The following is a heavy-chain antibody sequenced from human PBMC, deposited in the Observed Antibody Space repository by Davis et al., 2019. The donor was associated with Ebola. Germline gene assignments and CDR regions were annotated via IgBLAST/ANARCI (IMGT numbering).Heavy chain of an antibody. CDR2: INPNSGGT. CDR3: ARGDLLEWLLTYYYMDV. CDR1: GYTFTGYY. Sequence: ASVKVSCKASGYTFTGYYMHWVRQAPGQGLEWMGWINPNSGGTNYAQKFQGRVTMTRDTSISTAYMELSRLRFDDTAVYYCARGDLLEWLLTYYYMDVWGKGTTVTVSS. J-gene: IGHJ6*03. D-gene: IGHD3-3*01. V-gene: IGHV1-2*02.